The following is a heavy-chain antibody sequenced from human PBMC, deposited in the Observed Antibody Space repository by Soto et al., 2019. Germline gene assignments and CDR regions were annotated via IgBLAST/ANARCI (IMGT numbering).Heavy chain of an antibody. V-gene: IGHV3-30-3*01. CDR2: ISYDGSNK. CDR1: GFTFSSYA. CDR3: ARSEEAAAGNDY. J-gene: IGHJ4*02. Sequence: GGSLRLSCAASGFTFSSYAMHWVRQAPGKGLEWVAVISYDGSNKYYADSVKGRFTISRDNSKNTLYLQMNSLRAEDTAVYYCARSEEAAAGNDYWGQGTLVTVSS. D-gene: IGHD6-13*01.